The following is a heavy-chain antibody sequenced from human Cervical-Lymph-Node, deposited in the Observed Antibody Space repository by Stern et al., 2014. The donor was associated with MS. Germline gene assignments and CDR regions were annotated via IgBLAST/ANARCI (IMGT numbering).Heavy chain of an antibody. V-gene: IGHV5-51*01. CDR2: IYPYDFDT. CDR3: ARHVQGFDY. CDR1: GYSFTIYY. Sequence: VQLGQSGAGVKKPGESLKISCTLSGYSFTIYYIAWVRQMPGKGLEWMGVIYPYDFDTTNSPAFQGQVPISAGKTIAAADLQWSSLRASDTAMYYCARHVQGFDYWGQGTLVTVSS. J-gene: IGHJ4*02.